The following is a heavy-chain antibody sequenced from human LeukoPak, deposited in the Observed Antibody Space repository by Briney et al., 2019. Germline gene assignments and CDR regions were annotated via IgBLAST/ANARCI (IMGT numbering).Heavy chain of an antibody. CDR3: ARDRRRITIFGVVIRPLYNWFDP. V-gene: IGHV1-18*01. CDR2: ISAYNGNT. D-gene: IGHD3-3*01. J-gene: IGHJ5*02. CDR1: GYTFTSYG. Sequence: ASVKVSCKASGYTFTSYGISWVRQAPGQGLEWMGWISAYNGNTNYAQKLQGRVTMTTDTSTSTAYMELRSLRSDDTAVYYCARDRRRITIFGVVIRPLYNWFDPWGQGTLVTVSS.